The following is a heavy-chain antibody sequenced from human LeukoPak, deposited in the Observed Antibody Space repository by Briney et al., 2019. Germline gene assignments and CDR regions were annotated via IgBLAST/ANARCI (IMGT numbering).Heavy chain of an antibody. V-gene: IGHV1-69*13. D-gene: IGHD3-10*01. CDR1: GGTFSSYA. J-gene: IGHJ5*02. CDR2: IIPIFGTA. Sequence: SVKVSCKASGGTFSSYAISWVRQAPGQGLEWMGGIIPIFGTANYAQKFQGRVTITADESTSTAYMELSSLRSEDTAVYYCATVFTMVRGVPFDPWGQGTLVTVSS. CDR3: ATVFTMVRGVPFDP.